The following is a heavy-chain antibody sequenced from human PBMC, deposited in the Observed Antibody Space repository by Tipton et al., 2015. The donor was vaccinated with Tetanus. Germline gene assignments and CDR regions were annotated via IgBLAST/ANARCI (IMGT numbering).Heavy chain of an antibody. CDR2: IYYSGST. J-gene: IGHJ6*02. V-gene: IGHV4-30-4*01. CDR1: GGSISSGDYY. Sequence: TLSLTCTVSGGSISSGDYYWSWIRQPPGKGLEWIGYIYYSGSTYYNPSLKSRVTISVDTSKNQFSLKLSSVTAADTAVYYCARDPSYYYYGMDVWGQGTTVTVSS. CDR3: ARDPSYYYYGMDV.